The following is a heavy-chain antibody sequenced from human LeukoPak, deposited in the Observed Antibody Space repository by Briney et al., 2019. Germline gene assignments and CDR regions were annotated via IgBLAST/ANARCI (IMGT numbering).Heavy chain of an antibody. V-gene: IGHV1-2*04. CDR2: INPNSGGT. Sequence: VASVKVSCKASGYTFTGYYMHWVRQAPGQGLEWMGWINPNSGGTNYAQKFQGWVTMTRDTSINTAYMELSRLRSDDTAVYYCARKYGDYAGEPNFDYWGQGTLVTVSS. CDR1: GYTFTGYY. D-gene: IGHD4-17*01. J-gene: IGHJ4*02. CDR3: ARKYGDYAGEPNFDY.